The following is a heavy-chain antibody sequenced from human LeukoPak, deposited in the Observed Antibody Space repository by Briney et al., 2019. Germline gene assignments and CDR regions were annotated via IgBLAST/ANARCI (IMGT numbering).Heavy chain of an antibody. V-gene: IGHV3-30*03. CDR1: GYTFTGYY. J-gene: IGHJ4*02. CDR3: ARDLSPVVRASPMGY. CDR2: ITYDGYYK. D-gene: IGHD3-10*01. Sequence: SCKASGYTFTGYYMHWVRQAPGKGLEWVALITYDGYYKYYSDSVKGRFTISSDTSKNTLYLQMNSLRAEDTAVYYCARDLSPVVRASPMGYWGRGTPVTVSS.